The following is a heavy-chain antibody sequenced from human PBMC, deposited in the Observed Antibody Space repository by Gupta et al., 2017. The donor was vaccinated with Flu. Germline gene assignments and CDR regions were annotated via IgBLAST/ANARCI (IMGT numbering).Heavy chain of an antibody. CDR1: GGSFSGYY. CDR2: INNSGST. D-gene: IGHD1-26*01. Sequence: QVQLQQWGAGLLKPSETLSLTCAVYGGSFSGYYWSWIRQPPGKGMEWIGEINNSGSTNDNPSLKSRVTIAGDTSKNQLSMEMRSVTDADTAVDDCASLKWGSMGGGQGTMVTVYS. V-gene: IGHV4-34*01. CDR3: ASLKWGSMG. J-gene: IGHJ4*02.